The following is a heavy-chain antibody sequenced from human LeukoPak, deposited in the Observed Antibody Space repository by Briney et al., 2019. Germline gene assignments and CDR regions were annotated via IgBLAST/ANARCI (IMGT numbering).Heavy chain of an antibody. CDR3: ARGSGGYSYGYPDY. CDR1: GFTFSSCW. CDR2: ISYDGSKK. D-gene: IGHD5-18*01. V-gene: IGHV3-30*03. Sequence: GGSPRLSCAASGFTFSSCWMHWVRQAPGKGLEWVAVISYDGSKKYYADSVKGRFTISRDNSKNTLYLQMNSPRAEDTAVYYCARGSGGYSYGYPDYWGQGTLVIVSS. J-gene: IGHJ4*02.